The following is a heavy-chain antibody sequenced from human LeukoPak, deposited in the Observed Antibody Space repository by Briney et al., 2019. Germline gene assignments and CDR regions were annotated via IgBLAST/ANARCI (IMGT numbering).Heavy chain of an antibody. CDR3: VRDPSYGSSWYYYMDV. J-gene: IGHJ6*03. D-gene: IGHD6-13*01. Sequence: GGSLRLSCAASEFTFVRYAMNWVRQAPGKGLEWVSYISSSSFKIGYAGSVKGRFTISRDNSKNSLYLQMDSLRVEDTAVYYCVRDPSYGSSWYYYMDVWGKGTTVTVSS. CDR1: EFTFVRYA. V-gene: IGHV3-48*04. CDR2: ISSSSFKI.